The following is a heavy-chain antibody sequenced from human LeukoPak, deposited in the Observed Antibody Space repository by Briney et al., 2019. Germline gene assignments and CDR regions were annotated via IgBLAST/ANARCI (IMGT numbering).Heavy chain of an antibody. J-gene: IGHJ4*02. Sequence: ASVKVSCKASGYTFTSYGISWVRQAPGQGLEGMGWIGAYNGNTNYAQKLQGRVTMTTDTSTSTAYMELRSLRSDDTAVYYCARGLIRYCSSTSCSPFDYWGQGTLVTVSS. CDR3: ARGLIRYCSSTSCSPFDY. V-gene: IGHV1-18*01. CDR2: IGAYNGNT. D-gene: IGHD2-2*01. CDR1: GYTFTSYG.